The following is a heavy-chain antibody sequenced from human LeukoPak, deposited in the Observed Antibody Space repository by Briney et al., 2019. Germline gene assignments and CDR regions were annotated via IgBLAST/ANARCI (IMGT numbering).Heavy chain of an antibody. CDR2: INHSGST. CDR3: ARDRGGRYYYMDV. Sequence: PSETLSLTCAVYGGSFSGYYWSWIRQPPGKGLEWIGEINHSGSTNYNPSLKSRVTISVDTSKNQFSLKLSSVTAADTAVYYCARDRGGRYYYMDVWGKGTTVTVSS. V-gene: IGHV4-34*01. D-gene: IGHD6-25*01. CDR1: GGSFSGYY. J-gene: IGHJ6*03.